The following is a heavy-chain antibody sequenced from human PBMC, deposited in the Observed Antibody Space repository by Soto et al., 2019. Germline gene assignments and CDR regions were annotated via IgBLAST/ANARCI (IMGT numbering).Heavy chain of an antibody. D-gene: IGHD6-13*01. J-gene: IGHJ6*02. V-gene: IGHV1-69*13. CDR2: IIPIFGTA. CDR1: GGTFSSYA. CDR3: ARSIASAGMYYYYYYGMDV. Sequence: GASVKVSCKASGGTFSSYAISWVRQAPGQGLEWMGGIIPIFGTANYAQKFQGRVTITADEYTSTAYRELSSLRSEDTAGYYCARSIASAGMYYYYYYGMDVSGQGTTVTVSS.